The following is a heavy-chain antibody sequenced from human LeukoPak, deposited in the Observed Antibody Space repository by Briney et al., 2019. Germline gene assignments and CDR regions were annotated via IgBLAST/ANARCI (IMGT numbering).Heavy chain of an antibody. D-gene: IGHD3-3*01. CDR1: GGSFSGYY. CDR2: INHSGST. CDR3: ARGLDLASPGVYYFDY. V-gene: IGHV4-34*01. J-gene: IGHJ4*02. Sequence: SETLSLTCAVYGGSFSGYYWSWIRQPPGKGLEWIGEINHSGSTNYNPSLKSRVTISVDTSKNQFSLKLSSVTAADTAVYYCARGLDLASPGVYYFDYWGQGTLVTASS.